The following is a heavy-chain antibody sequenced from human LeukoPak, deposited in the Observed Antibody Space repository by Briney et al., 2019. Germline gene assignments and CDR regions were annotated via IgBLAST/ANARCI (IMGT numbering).Heavy chain of an antibody. V-gene: IGHV5-51*01. CDR3: ARYYGDRFYFDY. Sequence: GESLKFSCKGSGYSFTTYWIAWVRQMPGKGLEWMGIIYPGDSDTRYSPSFQGQVTISADKSISTAYLQWSSLKASDTAMFYCARYYGDRFYFDYWGQGTLVTVSS. CDR1: GYSFTTYW. J-gene: IGHJ4*02. CDR2: IYPGDSDT. D-gene: IGHD4-17*01.